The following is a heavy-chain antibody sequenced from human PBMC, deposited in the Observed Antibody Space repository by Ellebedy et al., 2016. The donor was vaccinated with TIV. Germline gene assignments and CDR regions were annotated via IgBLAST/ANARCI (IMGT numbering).Heavy chain of an antibody. Sequence: PGGSLRLSCAASGFTFSSYAMSWVRQAPGKGLEWVSVISGSAGNTYYADSVKGRFTLSRDNSKNTLYLQMNSLRAEDTAVYYCAKAFVGPTTAYFDLWGRGTLVTVSS. J-gene: IGHJ2*01. CDR1: GFTFSSYA. CDR2: ISGSAGNT. D-gene: IGHD1-26*01. V-gene: IGHV3-23*01. CDR3: AKAFVGPTTAYFDL.